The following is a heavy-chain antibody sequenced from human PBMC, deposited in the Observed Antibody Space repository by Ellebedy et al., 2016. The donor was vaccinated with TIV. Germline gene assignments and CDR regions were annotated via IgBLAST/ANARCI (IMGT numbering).Heavy chain of an antibody. D-gene: IGHD3-16*01. J-gene: IGHJ5*02. V-gene: IGHV3-7*01. CDR3: VRDRWGDNWFDA. CDR1: GFTFSSYW. Sequence: PGGSLRLSCAASGFTFSSYWMSWVRQAPGKGLEWVANIKEDGSAKYSVASVKGGFTISRDNAKNALHLQMNSLRVEDTAIYYCVRDRWGDNWFDAWGQGALVTVSS. CDR2: IKEDGSAK.